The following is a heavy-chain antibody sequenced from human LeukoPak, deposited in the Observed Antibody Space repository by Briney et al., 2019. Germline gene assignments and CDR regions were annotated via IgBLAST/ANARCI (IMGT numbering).Heavy chain of an antibody. CDR1: GGSVSSGSYY. D-gene: IGHD2-21*02. Sequence: SETLSLTCTVSGGSVSSGSYYWSWIRQPPGKGLEWIGYIYYSGSTNYNPSLKSRVTISVDTSKNQFSPNLISVTAADTAVYYCARELTYCGGDCYPRWFDPWGQGTLVTVSS. V-gene: IGHV4-61*01. CDR3: ARELTYCGGDCYPRWFDP. CDR2: IYYSGST. J-gene: IGHJ5*02.